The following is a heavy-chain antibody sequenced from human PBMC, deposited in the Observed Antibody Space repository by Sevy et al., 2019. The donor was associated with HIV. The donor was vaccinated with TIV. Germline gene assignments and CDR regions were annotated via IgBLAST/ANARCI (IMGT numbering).Heavy chain of an antibody. J-gene: IGHJ6*02. CDR2: ISHDGINE. Sequence: GGSLRLSCIGSGFSFSYYGIHWVRQSPGKGLDWVALISHDGINEYYADSLKGRFTNSRDNSKNTVYLEMNNLRNEDTAIYFCANAYSGSYSHSYLYALDVWGQGTTVTVSS. V-gene: IGHV3-30*18. CDR3: ANAYSGSYSHSYLYALDV. D-gene: IGHD1-26*01. CDR1: GFSFSYYG.